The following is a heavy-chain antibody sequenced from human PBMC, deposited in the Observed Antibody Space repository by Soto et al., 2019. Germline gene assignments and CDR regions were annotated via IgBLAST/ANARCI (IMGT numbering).Heavy chain of an antibody. Sequence: VGSVRLSCAASGFTFSSYAMSWVRQAPGKGLEWVSAISGSGGSTYYADSVKGRFTISRDNSKNTLYLQMNSLRAEDTAVYYCAKGSYCGGDCYQYFDYWGQGTLVTVSS. V-gene: IGHV3-23*01. CDR2: ISGSGGST. D-gene: IGHD2-21*02. CDR1: GFTFSSYA. CDR3: AKGSYCGGDCYQYFDY. J-gene: IGHJ4*02.